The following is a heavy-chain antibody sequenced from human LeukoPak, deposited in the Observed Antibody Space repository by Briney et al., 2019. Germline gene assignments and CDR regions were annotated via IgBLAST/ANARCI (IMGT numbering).Heavy chain of an antibody. CDR3: ARSSGFGVVNLPFDY. CDR2: IYYSGST. Sequence: PSETLSLTCTVSGGSISSSSYYWGWIRQPPGKGLEWIGSIYYSGSTYYNPSLKSRVTISVDTSKNQFSLKLSSVTAADTAVYYCARSSGFGVVNLPFDYWGQGTLVTVSS. D-gene: IGHD3-3*01. J-gene: IGHJ4*02. CDR1: GGSISSSSYY. V-gene: IGHV4-39*01.